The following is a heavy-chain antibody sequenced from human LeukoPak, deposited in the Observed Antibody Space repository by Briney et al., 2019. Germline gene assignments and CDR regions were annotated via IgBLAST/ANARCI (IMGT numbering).Heavy chain of an antibody. D-gene: IGHD2-2*02. J-gene: IGHJ4*02. V-gene: IGHV1-2*02. CDR2: IEPKSGGT. Sequence: GASVKVSCTASGYTFTGHFMHWVRQAPGQGLEWMGWIEPKSGGTHYGHKFQGRVTMTRDTSMSTACMELSRLKADDTAVYYCAREMGVVPTAIPTVDSWGQGTLVTVSS. CDR1: GYTFTGHF. CDR3: AREMGVVPTAIPTVDS.